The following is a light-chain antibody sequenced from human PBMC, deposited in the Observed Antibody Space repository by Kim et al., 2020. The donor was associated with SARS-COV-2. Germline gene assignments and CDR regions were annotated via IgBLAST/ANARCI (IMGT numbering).Light chain of an antibody. CDR2: GKN. V-gene: IGLV3-19*01. CDR3: NSRDSSGNHLGV. J-gene: IGLJ1*01. Sequence: SSELTQDPAVSVALGQTVRITCQGDSLRSYYASWYQQKPGQAPVLVIYGKNNRPSGIPDRFSGSSSGNTAFLTITGAQAEDEADYYCNSRDSSGNHLGVFGTGTKVTVI. CDR1: SLRSYY.